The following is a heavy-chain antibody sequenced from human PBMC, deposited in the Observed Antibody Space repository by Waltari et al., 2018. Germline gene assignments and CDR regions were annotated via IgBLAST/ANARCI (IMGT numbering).Heavy chain of an antibody. CDR3: ARGIAAAGTGNFDY. CDR2: INPNSGGT. V-gene: IGHV1-2*02. D-gene: IGHD6-13*01. Sequence: QVQLVQSGAEVKKPGASVKVSCKASGYTFTGYYMHWVRQAPGQGLEWMGWINPNSGGTNYAQKCQGRVTMTRDTSISTAYMELSRLRSDDTAVYYCARGIAAAGTGNFDYWGQGTLVTVSS. CDR1: GYTFTGYY. J-gene: IGHJ4*02.